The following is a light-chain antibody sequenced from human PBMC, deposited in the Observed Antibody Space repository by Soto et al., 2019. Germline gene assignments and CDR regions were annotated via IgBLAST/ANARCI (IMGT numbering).Light chain of an antibody. J-gene: IGKJ5*01. Sequence: EIVLTQSPATLSVSPGARAPLSCRASQSVSSNLAWYQQKPGQAPRLLIYGASTRATGIPARFSGCGSGTAFTLTIISLQSEDFAVYYCHQYNNWPPGTFGQGTRLEIK. CDR2: GAS. CDR1: QSVSSN. V-gene: IGKV3-15*01. CDR3: HQYNNWPPGT.